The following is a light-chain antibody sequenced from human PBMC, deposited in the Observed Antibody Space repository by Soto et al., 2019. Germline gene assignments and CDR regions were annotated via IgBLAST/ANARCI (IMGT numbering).Light chain of an antibody. Sequence: EIVLTQSPGTLSLSPGERATLSCRASQSVSSSYLAWYQQKPGQAPRLLIYGASSRATGIPDRFSGSGSGXXXXXXXXXXEPEDFAVYXXXQYGSSAYTFGQGTKLEIK. V-gene: IGKV3-20*01. CDR3: XQYGSSAYT. J-gene: IGKJ2*01. CDR1: QSVSSSY. CDR2: GAS.